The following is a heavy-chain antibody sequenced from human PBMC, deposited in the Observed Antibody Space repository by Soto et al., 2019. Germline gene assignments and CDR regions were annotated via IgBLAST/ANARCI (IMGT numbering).Heavy chain of an antibody. CDR1: GYTFTDYH. CDR2: VTPRSGEV. J-gene: IGHJ4*02. V-gene: IGHV1-2*02. CDR3: ARVPILGPTGDFDY. Sequence: QVQPVQSGAEVKRPGDSVKVSCQATGYTFTDYHIHWVRQAPGQGLEWMGRVTPRSGEVYYSPKFQGRVTLTRDTSISTAYMELTTLKFDDTAVFYCARVPILGPTGDFDYWGQGTLATVSS. D-gene: IGHD1-26*01.